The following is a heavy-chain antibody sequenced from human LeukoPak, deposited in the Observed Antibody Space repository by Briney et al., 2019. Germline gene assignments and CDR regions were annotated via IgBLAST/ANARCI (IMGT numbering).Heavy chain of an antibody. D-gene: IGHD3-10*01. J-gene: IGHJ5*02. Sequence: SETLSLTCAVYGGSFSGYYWSWIRQPPGKGLEWIGEINHSGSTNYNPSLKSRVTISVDTSKNQFSLKLSSVTAADTAVYYCARLLPMVRGVTNWFDPWGQGTLVTVSS. V-gene: IGHV4-34*01. CDR1: GGSFSGYY. CDR3: ARLLPMVRGVTNWFDP. CDR2: INHSGST.